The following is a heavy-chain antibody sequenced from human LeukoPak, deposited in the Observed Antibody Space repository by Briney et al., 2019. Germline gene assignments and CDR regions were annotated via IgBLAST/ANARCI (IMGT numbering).Heavy chain of an antibody. D-gene: IGHD3-16*01. CDR2: ISFSGIT. CDR1: GGYISPYY. V-gene: IGHV4-59*08. J-gene: IGHJ4*02. CDR3: VRHAGGTTYDY. Sequence: PETLSLTCTVSGGYISPYYWSWIRQPPGKGLEWLGHISFSGITHYNASLKSRVTMSVDTSRTHFSLIVSSVTAADTALYYCVRHAGGTTYDYWGQGTLVTVSS.